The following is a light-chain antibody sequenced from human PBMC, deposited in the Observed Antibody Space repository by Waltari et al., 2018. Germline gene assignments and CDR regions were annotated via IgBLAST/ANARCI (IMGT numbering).Light chain of an antibody. CDR1: QRVSSSY. CDR2: GAS. CDR3: QQYGSSPRT. Sequence: EIVLTQSPGTLSLSPGERATLPCRARQRVSSSYLAWYRQKPGQAPRLLIYGASSRATGIPDRFSGSGSGTDFTLTISRLEPEDFAVYYCQQYGSSPRTFGQGTKLEIK. V-gene: IGKV3-20*01. J-gene: IGKJ2*01.